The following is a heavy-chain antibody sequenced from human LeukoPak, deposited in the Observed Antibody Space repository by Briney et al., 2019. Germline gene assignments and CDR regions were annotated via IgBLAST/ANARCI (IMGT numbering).Heavy chain of an antibody. J-gene: IGHJ3*02. CDR1: GGSISSSNW. CDR3: ARDLWAVAGTSHAFDI. V-gene: IGHV4-4*02. Sequence: SETLSLTCAVSGGSISSSNWWSWVRQPPGKGLEWIGEIYHSGSTNYNPSLKSRVTISVDKSKNQFSLKLSSVTAADTAVYYCARDLWAVAGTSHAFDIWGQGTMVTVSS. D-gene: IGHD6-19*01. CDR2: IYHSGST.